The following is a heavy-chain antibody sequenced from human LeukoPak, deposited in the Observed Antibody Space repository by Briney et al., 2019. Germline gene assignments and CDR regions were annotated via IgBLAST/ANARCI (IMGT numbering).Heavy chain of an antibody. CDR2: IYPGDSDI. V-gene: IGHV5-51*01. CDR1: GYSFTNYW. J-gene: IGHJ3*02. CDR3: ARREYYDSGSKSAAFDI. D-gene: IGHD3-10*01. Sequence: GESLKISCKGSGYSFTNYWIDWVRQMPGKGLEWMGIIYPGDSDIRYSPSFQGQVTISADKSISTAYLQWSSLKASDTAMYYCARREYYDSGSKSAAFDIWGQGTMVTVSS.